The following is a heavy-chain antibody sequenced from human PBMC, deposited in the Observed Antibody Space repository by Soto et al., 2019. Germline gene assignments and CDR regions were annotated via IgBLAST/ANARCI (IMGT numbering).Heavy chain of an antibody. CDR3: DRRREAGPGWFDP. Sequence: SETLSLTCTVSGGSISSGDYYWSWIRQPPGKGLEWIGYIYYSGSTYYNPSLKSRVTISVDTSKNQFSLKLSSVTAADTAVYYCDRRREAGPGWFDPWGQGTLVTVSS. CDR2: IYYSGST. CDR1: GGSISSGDYY. V-gene: IGHV4-30-4*01. D-gene: IGHD6-13*01. J-gene: IGHJ5*02.